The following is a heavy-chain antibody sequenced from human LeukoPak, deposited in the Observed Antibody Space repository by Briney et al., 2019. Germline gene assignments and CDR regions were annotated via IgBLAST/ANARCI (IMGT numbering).Heavy chain of an antibody. CDR2: IYYSGST. J-gene: IGHJ5*02. V-gene: IGHV4-59*01. Sequence: SETLSFTCTVSGGSISSYYWSWIRQPPGKGLEWIGYIYYSGSTNYNPSLRSRVTISVDTSKNQFSLKLSSVTAADTAVYYCARDDSSGWFDPWGQGTLVTVSS. D-gene: IGHD6-19*01. CDR3: ARDDSSGWFDP. CDR1: GGSISSYY.